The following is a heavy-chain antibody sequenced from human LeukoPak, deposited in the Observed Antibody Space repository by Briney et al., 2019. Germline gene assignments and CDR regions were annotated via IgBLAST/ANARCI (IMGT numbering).Heavy chain of an antibody. J-gene: IGHJ6*02. D-gene: IGHD3-3*01. CDR3: ARAWSQYYYYGMDV. CDR2: IYYSAST. V-gene: IGHV4-59*08. Sequence: SETLSLTCTVSGGSISSYYWSWIRQPPGKGLEWIGYIYYSASTNYNPSLKSRVTISVDTSKNQFSLKLSSVTAADTAVYYCARAWSQYYYYGMDVWGQGTTVTVSS. CDR1: GGSISSYY.